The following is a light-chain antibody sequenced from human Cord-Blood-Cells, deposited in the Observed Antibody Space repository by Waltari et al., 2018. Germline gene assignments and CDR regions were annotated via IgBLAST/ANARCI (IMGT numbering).Light chain of an antibody. CDR1: SSDVGGYNY. CDR3: SSYAGSNNLV. Sequence: QSALTQPPSASGSPGQSVTISCTGTSSDVGGYNYVSWYQQHPGKAPKLMIYEVITRAAGLPDRFSGYQSGSTASLTVARLQAADEAAYYCSSYAGSNNLVFGGGTKLTVL. CDR2: EVI. J-gene: IGLJ3*02. V-gene: IGLV2-8*01.